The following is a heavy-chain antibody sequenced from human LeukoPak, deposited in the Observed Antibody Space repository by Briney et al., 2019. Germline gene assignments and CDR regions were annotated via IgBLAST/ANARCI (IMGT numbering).Heavy chain of an antibody. CDR2: IKQDGSEK. J-gene: IGHJ4*02. CDR3: ARIRGSGSYEGNFDY. Sequence: GGSLRLSCAASGFTFSSYWMSWVRQAPGKGLEWVANIKQDGSEKYYVDSVKGRFTISRDNAKNSLYLQMNSLRAEVTAVYYCARIRGSGSYEGNFDYWGQGTLVTVSS. V-gene: IGHV3-7*01. CDR1: GFTFSSYW. D-gene: IGHD3-10*01.